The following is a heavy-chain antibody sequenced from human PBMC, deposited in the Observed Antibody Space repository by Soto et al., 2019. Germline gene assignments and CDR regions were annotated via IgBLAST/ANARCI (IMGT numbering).Heavy chain of an antibody. J-gene: IGHJ6*03. CDR1: GFTFSSYA. CDR2: ISYDGSNK. CDR3: ARHLGHYYYYYMDV. Sequence: GGSLRLSCAASGFTFSSYAMHWVRQAPGKGLEWVAVISYDGSNKYYADSVKGQVTISADKSISTAYLQWSSLKASDTAMYYWARHLGHYYYYYMDVWGKGTTVTVSS. V-gene: IGHV3-30-3*01.